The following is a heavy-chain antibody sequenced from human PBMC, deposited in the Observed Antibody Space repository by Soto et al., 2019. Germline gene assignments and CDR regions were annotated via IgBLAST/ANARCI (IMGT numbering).Heavy chain of an antibody. CDR3: ARDRRPSIYSGLAV. Sequence: EVQLLESGGGLVQPGGSLRLSCAASGFTFSDYAMSWVRQAPGKGLEWVSAIDGSSATTNYADSVKGRFTISRDNPKNTLFLHMNGLRAEDTAVYYCARDRRPSIYSGLAVWGQGTTVIVSS. CDR2: IDGSSATT. V-gene: IGHV3-23*01. CDR1: GFTFSDYA. J-gene: IGHJ6*02. D-gene: IGHD2-2*01.